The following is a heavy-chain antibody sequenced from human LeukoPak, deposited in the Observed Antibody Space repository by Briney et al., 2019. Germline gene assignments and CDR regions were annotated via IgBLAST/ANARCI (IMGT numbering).Heavy chain of an antibody. J-gene: IGHJ6*02. CDR1: EFTFSSYS. CDR2: ISSGSTTI. D-gene: IGHD3-10*01. V-gene: IGHV3-48*01. Sequence: GGSLRLSCAASEFTFSSYSMNWVRQAPGKGLEWVSYISSGSTTISYADSVKGRFTVSRDNAKNSLYLQMNSLRAEDTAVYYCARRFGEFPYYYYYGMDVWGQGTTVTVSS. CDR3: ARRFGEFPYYYYYGMDV.